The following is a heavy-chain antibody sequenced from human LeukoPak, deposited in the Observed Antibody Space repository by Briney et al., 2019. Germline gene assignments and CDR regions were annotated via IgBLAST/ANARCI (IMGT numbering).Heavy chain of an antibody. CDR2: ISSSGSTV. Sequence: GGPLRLSCAASGFTFSSYEMNWVRQAPGKGLERVSYISSSGSTVYYADSVKGRFTISRDNAKNSLYLQMNSLRAEDTAVYYCARDRVGADFYNWFDPWGQGTLVTVSS. CDR3: ARDRVGADFYNWFDP. J-gene: IGHJ5*02. D-gene: IGHD1-26*01. CDR1: GFTFSSYE. V-gene: IGHV3-48*03.